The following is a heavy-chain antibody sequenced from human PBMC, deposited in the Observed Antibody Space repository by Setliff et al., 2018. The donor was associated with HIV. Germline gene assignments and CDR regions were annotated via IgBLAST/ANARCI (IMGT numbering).Heavy chain of an antibody. D-gene: IGHD5-18*01. CDR2: IWYDGSNK. CDR1: GYTFTSYA. CDR3: AKGSLPSGYSYGFFDY. J-gene: IGHJ4*02. Sequence: SCKASGYTFTSYAMHWVRQAPGKGLEWVAVIWYDGSNKYYADSVKGRFTISRDNSKNTLYLQMNSLRAEDTAVYYCAKGSLPSGYSYGFFDYWGQGTLVTVSS. V-gene: IGHV3-33*06.